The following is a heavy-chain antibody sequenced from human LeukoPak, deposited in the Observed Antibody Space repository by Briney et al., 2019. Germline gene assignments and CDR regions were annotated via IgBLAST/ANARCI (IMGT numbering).Heavy chain of an antibody. CDR1: GFTLDDYA. J-gene: IGHJ3*02. CDR2: ISWNSGSI. CDR3: AKDISLPSYADYVHNDAFDI. Sequence: GRSLRLSCAASGFTLDDYAMHWVRQPPGKGLEWVSGISWNSGSIAYADSVKGRFTISRDNAKNSLYLQMNSLRPEDTALYYCAKDISLPSYADYVHNDAFDIWGQGTMVTVSS. D-gene: IGHD4-17*01. V-gene: IGHV3-9*01.